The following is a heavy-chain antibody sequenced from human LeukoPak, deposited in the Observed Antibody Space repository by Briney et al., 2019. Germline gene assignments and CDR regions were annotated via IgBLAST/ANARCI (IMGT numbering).Heavy chain of an antibody. D-gene: IGHD2-2*02. Sequence: HAGGSLRLSCAASGFTFSSYSMNWVRQALGKGLEWVSYISSSSSTIYYADSVKGRFTISRDNGKNSLYLQLNSLRDEDTAVYYCAREVVPAAIYGNWFDPWGQGTLVTVSS. CDR3: AREVVPAAIYGNWFDP. V-gene: IGHV3-48*02. CDR2: ISSSSSTI. CDR1: GFTFSSYS. J-gene: IGHJ5*02.